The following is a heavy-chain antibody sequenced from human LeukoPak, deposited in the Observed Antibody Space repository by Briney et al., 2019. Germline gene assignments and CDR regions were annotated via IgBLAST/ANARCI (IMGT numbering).Heavy chain of an antibody. CDR2: IRSKAYDETT. D-gene: IGHD3-10*01. CDR3: TPGGMDV. Sequence: PGGSLRLSCTGSGFTFGDYVMNWVRQAPGKGLEWVGSIRSKAYDETTEYAASVKGRFTISRDDSKSIAYLQMNSLETEDTAVYYCTPGGMDVWGKGTTVTVSS. CDR1: GFTFGDYV. V-gene: IGHV3-49*04. J-gene: IGHJ6*03.